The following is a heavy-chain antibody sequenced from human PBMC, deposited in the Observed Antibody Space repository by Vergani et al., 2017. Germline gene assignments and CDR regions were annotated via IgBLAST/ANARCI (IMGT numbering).Heavy chain of an antibody. J-gene: IGHJ5*02. CDR3: AGHHEAAAGRRYNWFDP. Sequence: EVQLVQSGAEVKKPGESLKISCKGSGYSFTSYWIGWVRQMPGKGLEWMGIIYPGDSDTRYSPSFQGQVTISAAKSISTAYLQWSSLKASDTAMYYCAGHHEAAAGRRYNWFDPWGQGTLVTVSS. CDR1: GYSFTSYW. V-gene: IGHV5-51*01. CDR2: IYPGDSDT. D-gene: IGHD6-13*01.